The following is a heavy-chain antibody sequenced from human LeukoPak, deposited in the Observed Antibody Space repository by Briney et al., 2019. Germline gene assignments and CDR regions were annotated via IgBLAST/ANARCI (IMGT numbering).Heavy chain of an antibody. Sequence: TGGSLRLSCAASGLTVSSNYIIWVRQAPGKGLEWVSVIYSGGNTYYIDSVKDRFTISRDNSKSTVFLQINSLRAEDTAVYYCARVYSSFWFHPWGQGTLVTVSS. CDR3: ARVYSSFWFHP. CDR1: GLTVSSNY. V-gene: IGHV3-66*01. J-gene: IGHJ5*02. CDR2: IYSGGNT. D-gene: IGHD4-11*01.